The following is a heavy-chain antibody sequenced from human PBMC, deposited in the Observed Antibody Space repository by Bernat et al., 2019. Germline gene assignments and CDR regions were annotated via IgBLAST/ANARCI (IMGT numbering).Heavy chain of an antibody. Sequence: QVQLVESGGGLAKLGGSLRLSCAAPGFTFIDYSLSWTRQAPGKGLDWVPSISSSSSYTNYADSVKGRFTISRDNAKNSLYLQMNSLRAEDTAVYYCARGTSTSAPYMDVWGKGTTVTVSS. CDR3: ARGTSTSAPYMDV. V-gene: IGHV3-11*05. J-gene: IGHJ6*03. CDR2: ISSSSSYT. CDR1: GFTFIDYS.